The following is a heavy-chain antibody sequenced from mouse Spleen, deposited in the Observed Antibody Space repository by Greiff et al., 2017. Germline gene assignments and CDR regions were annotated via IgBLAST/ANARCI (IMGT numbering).Heavy chain of an antibody. CDR2: IYPRSGNT. V-gene: IGHV1-81*01. CDR3: ARYELGRGYFDY. CDR1: GYTFTSYG. J-gene: IGHJ2*01. D-gene: IGHD4-1*01. Sequence: QVQLQQSGAELARPGASVKLSCKASGYTFTSYGISWVKQRTGQGLEWIGEIYPRSGNTYYNEKFKGKATLTADKSSSTAYMELRSLTSEDSAVYFCARYELGRGYFDYWGQGTTLTVSS.